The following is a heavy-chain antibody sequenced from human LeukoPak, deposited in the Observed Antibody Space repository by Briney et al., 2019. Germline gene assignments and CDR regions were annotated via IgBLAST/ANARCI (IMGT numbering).Heavy chain of an antibody. V-gene: IGHV3-48*03. D-gene: IGHD6-19*01. CDR2: ISTSGSTI. J-gene: IGHJ4*02. Sequence: GGSPRLSCAASGFTFSSYEMNWVRQAPGKGLEWVSYISTSGSTIYYADSVKGRFTISRDNAKNSLYLQMNSLRAEDTAIYYCARQWLTPFDYWGQGTLVTVSS. CDR3: ARQWLTPFDY. CDR1: GFTFSSYE.